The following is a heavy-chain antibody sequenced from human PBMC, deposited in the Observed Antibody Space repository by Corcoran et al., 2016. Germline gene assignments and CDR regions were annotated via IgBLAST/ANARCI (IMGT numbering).Heavy chain of an antibody. D-gene: IGHD6-19*01. J-gene: IGHJ5*02. CDR3: FGSGKQGLVGPLMSDNWFDP. Sequence: QLQLQESGPGLVKPSETLSLTCTVSGGSISSSSYYWGWIRQPPGKGLEWIGSIYYSGSTYYNPSLKSRVTISVDTSKNQFSLKLSSVTAADTAVYFGFGSGKQGLVGPLMSDNWFDPWGQGTLVTVSS. CDR2: IYYSGST. CDR1: GGSISSSSYY. V-gene: IGHV4-39*07.